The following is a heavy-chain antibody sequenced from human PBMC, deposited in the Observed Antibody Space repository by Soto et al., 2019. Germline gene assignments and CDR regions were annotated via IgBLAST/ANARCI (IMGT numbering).Heavy chain of an antibody. CDR3: AKARHSGDFAGSYDS. CDR2: IGGRGGNA. CDR1: GFSFIDYA. V-gene: IGHV3-23*01. J-gene: IGHJ5*02. D-gene: IGHD2-21*02. Sequence: QPGGSLRLSCAASGFSFIDYAINWVRQVPGRGLEYVAGIGGRGGNAFYADSMKGRFSISRDNSKNTVYLHMHNLRVDDSAMYYCAKARHSGDFAGSYDSWGQGXLVTVYS.